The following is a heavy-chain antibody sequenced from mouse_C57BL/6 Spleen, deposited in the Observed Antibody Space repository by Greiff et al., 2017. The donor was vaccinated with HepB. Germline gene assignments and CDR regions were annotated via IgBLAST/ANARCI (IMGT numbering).Heavy chain of an antibody. CDR3: ARAYYGSSYGYFDV. CDR1: GYAFTNYL. V-gene: IGHV1-54*01. CDR2: INPGSGGT. J-gene: IGHJ1*03. Sequence: VKLMESGAELVRPGTSVKVSCKASGYAFTNYLIEWVKQRPGQGLEWIGVINPGSGGTNYNEKFKGKATLTADKSSSTAYMQLSSLTSEDSAVYFCARAYYGSSYGYFDVWGTGTTVTVSS. D-gene: IGHD1-1*01.